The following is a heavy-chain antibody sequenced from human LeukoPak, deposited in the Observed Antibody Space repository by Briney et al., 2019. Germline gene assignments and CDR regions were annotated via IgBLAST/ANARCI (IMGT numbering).Heavy chain of an antibody. J-gene: IGHJ3*02. CDR3: AIGVGATLAFDI. V-gene: IGHV3-23*01. D-gene: IGHD1-26*01. CDR2: ISGSGGST. CDR1: GFTFSSYA. Sequence: GRSLRLSCAASGFTFSSYAMSWVRQAPGKGLEWVSAISGSGGSTYYADSVKGRFTISRDNSKNTLYLQMNSLRAEDTAVYYCAIGVGATLAFDIWGQGTMVTVSS.